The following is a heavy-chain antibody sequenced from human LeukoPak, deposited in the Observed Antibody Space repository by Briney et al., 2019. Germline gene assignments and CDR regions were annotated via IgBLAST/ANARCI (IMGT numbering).Heavy chain of an antibody. D-gene: IGHD3-22*01. CDR3: ARPSSSGYYLHPFDY. V-gene: IGHV4-59*01. Sequence: SETLSLTCTVSGGSISSYYWSWIRQPPGKGLEWIGYIYYSGSTNYNPSLKSRVTISVDTSKNQFSLKLSSVTAADTAVYYCARPSSSGYYLHPFDYWGQGTLVTVSS. CDR1: GGSISSYY. J-gene: IGHJ4*02. CDR2: IYYSGST.